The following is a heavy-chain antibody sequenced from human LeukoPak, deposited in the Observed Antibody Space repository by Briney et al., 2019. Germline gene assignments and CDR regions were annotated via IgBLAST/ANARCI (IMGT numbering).Heavy chain of an antibody. Sequence: PGGSLRLSCAASGFSFTAYSMNWVRLAPGKGPEWITFIQFDGSVEYYADSVRGRFTVSRDNSKNTLFLQMDGLRDEDTGVYYCAKVLGFGYSPYFDFGGQGTVVTVSS. CDR1: GFSFTAYS. J-gene: IGHJ4*02. CDR2: IQFDGSVE. CDR3: AKVLGFGYSPYFDF. V-gene: IGHV3-30*02. D-gene: IGHD3-16*01.